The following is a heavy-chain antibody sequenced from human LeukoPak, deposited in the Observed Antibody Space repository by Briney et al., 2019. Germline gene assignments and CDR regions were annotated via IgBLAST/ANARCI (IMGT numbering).Heavy chain of an antibody. D-gene: IGHD1-7*01. J-gene: IGHJ4*02. Sequence: GASVKVSCKASGYTFTSYYVHWVRQVPGQGLEWMGIISPSGDSTSYAQNFQGRVTMTRDTSTSTVYMELRSLRSEDTAVYYCAGIHNWNYAIDFWGQGTLVTVSS. CDR1: GYTFTSYY. CDR3: AGIHNWNYAIDF. V-gene: IGHV1-46*03. CDR2: ISPSGDST.